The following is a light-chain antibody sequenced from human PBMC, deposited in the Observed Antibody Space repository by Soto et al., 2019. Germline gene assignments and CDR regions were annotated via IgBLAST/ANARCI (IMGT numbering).Light chain of an antibody. CDR3: QQLDSYH. V-gene: IGKV1-9*01. J-gene: IGKJ2*01. Sequence: IQWTQSPSSLSPSVGNRATIPCRASQGISRYLAWYQQNPGKAPKLLIYAESALHSGVPSRFSGSGSGTDFTLTISSLQPEDFATYYCQQLDSYHFGQGTKLEIK. CDR1: QGISRY. CDR2: AES.